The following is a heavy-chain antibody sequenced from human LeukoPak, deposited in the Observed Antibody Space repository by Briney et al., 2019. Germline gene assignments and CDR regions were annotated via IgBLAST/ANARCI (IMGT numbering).Heavy chain of an antibody. CDR1: GFTFSSYS. V-gene: IGHV3-74*01. J-gene: IGHJ4*02. CDR2: INNDGSST. D-gene: IGHD5-12*01. CDR3: ARGGYDNKGFDY. Sequence: GGSLRLSCAASGFTFSSYSMNWVRQAPGKGLVWVSRINNDGSSTDDADFVKGRFTISRDNGKNTVYLQMNSLRAEDTAVYYCARGGYDNKGFDYWGQGTLVTVSS.